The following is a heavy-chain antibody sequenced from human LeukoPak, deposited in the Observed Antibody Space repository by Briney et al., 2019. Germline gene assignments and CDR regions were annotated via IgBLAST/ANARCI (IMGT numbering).Heavy chain of an antibody. CDR3: AELGITMIGGV. J-gene: IGHJ6*04. D-gene: IGHD3-10*02. CDR2: ISSSGSYI. Sequence: GGSLRLSCVVSGFTFSAYSMNWVRQAPGKGLEWVSSISSSGSYIYYADSVKGRFTISRDNAKDSLYLQMNSLRAEDTAVYYCAELGITMIGGVWGKGTTVTISS. CDR1: GFTFSAYS. V-gene: IGHV3-21*01.